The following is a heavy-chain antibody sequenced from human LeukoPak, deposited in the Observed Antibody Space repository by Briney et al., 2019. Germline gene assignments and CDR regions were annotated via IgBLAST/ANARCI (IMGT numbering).Heavy chain of an antibody. D-gene: IGHD4-17*01. CDR3: ARDQYGDYGFDY. V-gene: IGHV3-21*01. Sequence: GGSLRLSCAASGFTFTSYSMNWVRQAPGKALEWVSSISSSSSYIYYADSVKGRFTISRDNAKNSLYLQMNSLRAEDTAVYYCARDQYGDYGFDYWGQGTLVTVSS. J-gene: IGHJ4*02. CDR1: GFTFTSYS. CDR2: ISSSSSYI.